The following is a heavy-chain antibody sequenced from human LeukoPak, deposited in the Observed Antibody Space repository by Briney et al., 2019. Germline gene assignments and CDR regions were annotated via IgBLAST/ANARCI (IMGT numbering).Heavy chain of an antibody. J-gene: IGHJ4*02. D-gene: IGHD6-6*01. CDR3: AKIGGRSNDY. CDR2: ISGSGGST. Sequence: QTGGSLRLSCAASGFTFSSYSMSWVRQDAGKGLEWVSAISGSGGSTYYADYVKRPFTISRDNSKNTLYLQMNSLRAEDTAVYYCAKIGGRSNDYWGQGTLVTVSS. CDR1: GFTFSSYS. V-gene: IGHV3-23*01.